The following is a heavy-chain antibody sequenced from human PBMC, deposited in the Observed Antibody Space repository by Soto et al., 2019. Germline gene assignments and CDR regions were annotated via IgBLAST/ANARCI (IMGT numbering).Heavy chain of an antibody. CDR3: ARAPFSSSSFFFDY. Sequence: GASGKVSCKASGYTFTAYFMHWVRQAPGQGLEWIGIINPSGGSTNYAQKFQGRVALTWDTSTSTVYMDLSSLRSDDTAVYYCARAPFSSSSFFFDYWGRGTLVTVSS. V-gene: IGHV1-46*01. D-gene: IGHD6-6*01. CDR1: GYTFTAYF. J-gene: IGHJ4*02. CDR2: INPSGGST.